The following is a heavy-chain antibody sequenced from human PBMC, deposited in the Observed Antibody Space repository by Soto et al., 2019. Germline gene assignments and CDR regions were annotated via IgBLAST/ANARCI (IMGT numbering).Heavy chain of an antibody. J-gene: IGHJ6*03. CDR2: ISAYNGNT. CDR3: ARGLRARTGTTNHYYYYMDV. V-gene: IGHV1-18*01. Sequence: GASVKVSCKASGYTFTSYGISWVRQAPGQGLEWMGWISAYNGNTNYAQKLQGRVTMTRNTSISTAYMELSSLRSEDTAVYYCARGLRARTGTTNHYYYYMDVWGKGTTVTVSS. CDR1: GYTFTSYG. D-gene: IGHD1-1*01.